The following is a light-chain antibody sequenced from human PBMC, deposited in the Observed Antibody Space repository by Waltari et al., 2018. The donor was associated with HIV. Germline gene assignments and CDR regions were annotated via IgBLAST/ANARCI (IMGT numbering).Light chain of an antibody. Sequence: QSVLTQPPSVSGAPGQRVTIFCPGSSSHIGAGPAVHWYQLLPGSAPKVVIFDNIDRPAGVPARFSGSRSGTSASLAINELRAEDEADYYCHSHAGNLGVFGGGTKVTVL. CDR3: HSHAGNLGV. V-gene: IGLV1-40*01. J-gene: IGLJ3*02. CDR2: DNI. CDR1: SSHIGAGPA.